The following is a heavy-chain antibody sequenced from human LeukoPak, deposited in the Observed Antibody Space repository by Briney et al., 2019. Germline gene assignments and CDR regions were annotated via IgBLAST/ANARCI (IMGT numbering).Heavy chain of an antibody. D-gene: IGHD3-22*01. V-gene: IGHV3-23*01. CDR2: ISGSGGST. J-gene: IGHJ5*01. Sequence: GGSLRLSCAASGFTFSSYAMSWVRQAPGKGLEWVSAISGSGGSTYYADSVKGRFTISRDDSKNTLFLQMNSLRAEDTAVYYCATGYSDSLRSPLDSWGQGTLVTVSS. CDR1: GFTFSSYA. CDR3: ATGYSDSLRSPLDS.